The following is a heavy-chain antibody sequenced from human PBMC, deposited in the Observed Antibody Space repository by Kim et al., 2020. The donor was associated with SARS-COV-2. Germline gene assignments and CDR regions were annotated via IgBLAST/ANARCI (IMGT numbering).Heavy chain of an antibody. V-gene: IGHV4-34*01. CDR3: TRVPRARPYGSGSYYKREIWWFDP. CDR1: GGSFSGYY. Sequence: SETLSLTCAVYGGSFSGYYWSWIRQPPGKGLEWIGEINHSGSTNYNPSLKSRVTISVDTSKNQFSLKLSSVTAADTAVYYCTRVPRARPYGSGSYYKREIWWFDPWGQGTLVTVSS. D-gene: IGHD3-10*01. J-gene: IGHJ5*02. CDR2: INHSGST.